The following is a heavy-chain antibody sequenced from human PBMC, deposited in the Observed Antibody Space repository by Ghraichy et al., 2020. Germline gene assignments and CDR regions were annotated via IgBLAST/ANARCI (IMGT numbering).Heavy chain of an antibody. CDR1: GFTFSSYA. J-gene: IGHJ3*02. CDR3: AKPTNPFTHYDFWIGGDDAFDI. Sequence: GGSLRLSCAASGFTFSSYAMSWVRQAPGKGLEWVSAISGSGGSTYYADSVKGRFTISRDNSKNTLYLQMNSLRAEDTAVYYCAKPTNPFTHYDFWIGGDDAFDIWGQGTMVTVSS. CDR2: ISGSGGST. V-gene: IGHV3-23*01. D-gene: IGHD3-3*01.